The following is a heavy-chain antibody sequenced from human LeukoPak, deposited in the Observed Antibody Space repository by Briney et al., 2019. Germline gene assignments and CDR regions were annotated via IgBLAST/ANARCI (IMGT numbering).Heavy chain of an antibody. V-gene: IGHV3-23*01. CDR1: GFTFSSYA. Sequence: GGSLRLSCAASGFTFSSYAMSWVRQAPGKGLEWVSAISGSGGSTYYADSVKGRFTISRDASKNTLYLHMNSLTTEDTAVYYCAKERVVVVVSSFDFFYGMDVWGQGTTVTVSS. J-gene: IGHJ6*02. D-gene: IGHD2-15*01. CDR3: AKERVVVVVSSFDFFYGMDV. CDR2: ISGSGGST.